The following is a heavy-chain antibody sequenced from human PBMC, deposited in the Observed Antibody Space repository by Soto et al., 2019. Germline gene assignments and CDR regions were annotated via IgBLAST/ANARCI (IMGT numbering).Heavy chain of an antibody. CDR2: ISYSGAT. D-gene: IGHD3-22*01. J-gene: IGHJ4*02. Sequence: PSETLSLTCAVSGGSISSTTYYCGWIRQPPGKGLEWIGTISYSGATYYNPSLKCRVTISVDTSNNQLFLKLTSVTAADTAVYYCATDLYYYETTGFYFFLPLDYWGQGALVTVSS. CDR3: ATDLYYYETTGFYFFLPLDY. CDR1: GGSISSTTYY. V-gene: IGHV4-39*01.